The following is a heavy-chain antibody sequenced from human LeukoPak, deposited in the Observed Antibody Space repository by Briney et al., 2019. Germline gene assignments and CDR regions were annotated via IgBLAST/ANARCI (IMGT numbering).Heavy chain of an antibody. CDR1: GGSISSSSYY. V-gene: IGHV4-39*07. CDR3: ARGGLRFWSYGMDV. Sequence: SETLSLTCTVSGGSISSSSYYWGWIRQPPGKGLEWIGSIYYSGSTYYNPSLKSRVTISVDTSKNQFSLKLSSVTAADTAVYYCARGGLRFWSYGMDVWGQGTTVTVSS. D-gene: IGHD3-3*01. CDR2: IYYSGST. J-gene: IGHJ6*02.